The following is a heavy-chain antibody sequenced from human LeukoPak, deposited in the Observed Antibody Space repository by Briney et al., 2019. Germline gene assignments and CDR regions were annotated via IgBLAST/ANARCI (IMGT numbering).Heavy chain of an antibody. CDR1: GFTFSSYW. J-gene: IGHJ4*02. CDR2: IKQDGSEK. V-gene: IGHV3-7*01. D-gene: IGHD3-22*01. Sequence: GGSLRLSCAASGFTFSSYWMSWVRQAPGKGLEWVANIKQDGSEKYYVDSVKGRFTISRDNAKNSLYLQMNSLRAEDTAVYYCATLIHSSGYYYYDYWGRGTLVTVS. CDR3: ATLIHSSGYYYYDY.